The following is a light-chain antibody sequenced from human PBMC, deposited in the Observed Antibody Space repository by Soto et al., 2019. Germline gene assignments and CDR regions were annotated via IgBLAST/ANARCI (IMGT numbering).Light chain of an antibody. J-gene: IGLJ1*01. CDR2: DVS. CDR1: SSDGGGYNY. V-gene: IGLV2-14*01. CDR3: SSYTSSSSLWV. Sequence: QSVLTQPASVSGSPGQSITISCTGTSSDGGGYNYVSWYQQHPGKAPKLMIYDVSNRPSGVSNRFSGSKSGNTASLTISGLQAEDEADYYCSSYTSSSSLWVFGTGTKLTVL.